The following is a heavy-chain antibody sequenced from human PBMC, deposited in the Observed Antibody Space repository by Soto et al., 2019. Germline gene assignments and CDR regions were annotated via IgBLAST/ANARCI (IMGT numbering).Heavy chain of an antibody. D-gene: IGHD2-15*01. J-gene: IGHJ4*02. CDR3: ARADPDASVGY. CDR2: ISYSGSA. CDR1: VGSMSSFY. V-gene: IGHV4-59*01. Sequence: ASQIVSLTSTVSVGSMSSFYWTWLRQSPGRGLEWIGYISYSGSAYYNPSLTSRVTISADTSKNQFSLRMNSMIAADTAVYYCARADPDASVGYWGQGTLVTVSS.